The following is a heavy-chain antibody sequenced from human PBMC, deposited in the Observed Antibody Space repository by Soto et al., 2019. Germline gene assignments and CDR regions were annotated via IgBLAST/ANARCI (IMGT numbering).Heavy chain of an antibody. Sequence: ASVKFSCKASGYTFTSYGISWVRQAPGQGLEWMGWISAYNGNTNYAQKLQGRVTMTTDTSTSTAYMELRSLRSDDTAVYYCARDKSPYDFWSGYYMDYYYYGMDVWDQGTTVTVSS. D-gene: IGHD3-3*01. V-gene: IGHV1-18*04. CDR1: GYTFTSYG. CDR3: ARDKSPYDFWSGYYMDYYYYGMDV. CDR2: ISAYNGNT. J-gene: IGHJ6*02.